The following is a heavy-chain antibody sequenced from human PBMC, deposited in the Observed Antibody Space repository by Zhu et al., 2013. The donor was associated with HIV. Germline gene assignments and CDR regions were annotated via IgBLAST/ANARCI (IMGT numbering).Heavy chain of an antibody. CDR1: GYTFNDYA. D-gene: IGHD3-16*01. CDR2: ISPYNGVA. V-gene: IGHV1-2*02. CDR3: TRSPAVTMFGLIVGHRHYALDV. Sequence: QVQLLQSGTEMKKPGASLKVSCRASGYTFNDYAIHWVRQAPGQGLEWVGWISPYNGVANLGQRFQGRVTLTWDRSTTTASITVARLQSDDTAVYYCTRSPAVTMFGLIVGHRHYALDVWGPGTAVTVSS. J-gene: IGHJ6*02.